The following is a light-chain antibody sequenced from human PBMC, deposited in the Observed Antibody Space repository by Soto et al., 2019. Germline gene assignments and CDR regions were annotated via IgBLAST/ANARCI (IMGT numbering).Light chain of an antibody. CDR2: AAS. CDR1: QSITTY. Sequence: DIQMTQSPSTLSASVGDRVTNTCRASQSITTYVNWYQQKLGKAPTLLIYAASSLQSGVPSRFSGSGSGTDFTLTISSLQPEDFATYFCQQCYSSPRTFGQGTKVEI. CDR3: QQCYSSPRT. V-gene: IGKV1-39*01. J-gene: IGKJ1*01.